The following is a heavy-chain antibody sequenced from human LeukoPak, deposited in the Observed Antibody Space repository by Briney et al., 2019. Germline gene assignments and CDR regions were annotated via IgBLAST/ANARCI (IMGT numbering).Heavy chain of an antibody. CDR2: ISSSSSYI. V-gene: IGHV3-21*04. D-gene: IGHD6-19*01. CDR1: GFTFSSYS. CDR3: ARESRAVAWQYYFDY. Sequence: KAGGSLRLSCAASGFTFSSYSMNWVRQAPGKGLEWVSSISSSSSYIYYADSVKGRFTISRDNAKNSLYLQINSLRAEDTAVYYCARESRAVAWQYYFDYWGQGTLVTVSS. J-gene: IGHJ4*02.